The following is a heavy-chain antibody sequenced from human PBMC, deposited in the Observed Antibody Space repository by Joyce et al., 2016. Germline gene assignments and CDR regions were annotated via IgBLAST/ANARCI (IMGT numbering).Heavy chain of an antibody. CDR2: ISVYNGET. CDR1: GYTFSGYG. Sequence: QVHLVQSGAEVKKPGASVKVSCKASGYTFSGYGVSWVRQAPGQGLECMGWISVYNGETKYAQKFQGRVTMTKDTSTSTAYMELRSLRSDETAVYYCARDTTSFNYYGMDVWGQGTTVTVSS. D-gene: IGHD1-14*01. V-gene: IGHV1-18*01. CDR3: ARDTTSFNYYGMDV. J-gene: IGHJ6*02.